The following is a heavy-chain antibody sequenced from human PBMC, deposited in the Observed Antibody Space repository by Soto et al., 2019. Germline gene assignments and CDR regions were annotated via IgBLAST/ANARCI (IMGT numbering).Heavy chain of an antibody. CDR2: IKSKTDGGTT. CDR1: GFTFSNAW. J-gene: IGHJ4*02. D-gene: IGHD3-22*01. CDR3: TTDPQWLPIYFDY. V-gene: IGHV3-15*07. Sequence: EGSLRLSCAASGFTFSNAWMNWVRQAPGKGLEWVGRIKSKTDGGTTDYAAPVKGRFTISRDDSKNTLYLQMNSLKTEDPAVYYCTTDPQWLPIYFDYWGQGTLVTVSS.